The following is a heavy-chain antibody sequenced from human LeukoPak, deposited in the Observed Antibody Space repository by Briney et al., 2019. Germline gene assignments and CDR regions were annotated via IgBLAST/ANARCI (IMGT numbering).Heavy chain of an antibody. CDR3: AKGQGSGSYPLDY. Sequence: GGSLSLSCAASGFTFSSYAMSWVRQAPGKGLEWVSLISATATYYADSVKGRFTISRDISRNTLYLQMNSLRADDTAVYYCAKGQGSGSYPLDYCGQGTLVTVSS. CDR2: ISATAT. CDR1: GFTFSSYA. V-gene: IGHV3-23*01. D-gene: IGHD3-16*02. J-gene: IGHJ4*02.